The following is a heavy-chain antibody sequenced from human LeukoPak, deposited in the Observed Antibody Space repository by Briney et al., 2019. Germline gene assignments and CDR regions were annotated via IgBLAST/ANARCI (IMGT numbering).Heavy chain of an antibody. J-gene: IGHJ4*02. CDR3: ARRRAGVVIKGFDY. Sequence: GGSLRLSCAASGFTFSSYWMSWVRQAPGKGLEWVANIKQDGSEKYYVDSVKGRFTISRDNAKNSLYLQMNSLRAEDTAVYYCARRRAGVVIKGFDYWGQGTLVTVSS. V-gene: IGHV3-7*01. CDR1: GFTFSSYW. D-gene: IGHD3-3*01. CDR2: IKQDGSEK.